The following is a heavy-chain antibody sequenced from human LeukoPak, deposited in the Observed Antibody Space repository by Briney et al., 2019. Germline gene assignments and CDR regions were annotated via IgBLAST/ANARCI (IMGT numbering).Heavy chain of an antibody. CDR1: GFTFSTYS. D-gene: IGHD6-19*01. Sequence: GRSLRLSCAASGFTFSTYSLHWVRQAPGRGLEWVANISYDGITKNYADSVKGRFTISRDNSKSTLYMQMNSLRVDDTAVYYCARLYSSGWYFDYWGQGTLVTASS. J-gene: IGHJ4*02. CDR3: ARLYSSGWYFDY. CDR2: ISYDGITK. V-gene: IGHV3-30*04.